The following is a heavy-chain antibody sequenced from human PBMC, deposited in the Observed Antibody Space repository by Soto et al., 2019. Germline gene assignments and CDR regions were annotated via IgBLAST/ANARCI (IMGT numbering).Heavy chain of an antibody. V-gene: IGHV3-30*04. CDR3: ARVPAYPYFFDL. Sequence: QVQLVESGGGVVQPGRSLRLSCTASGFLFSSYAMHWVRQAPGKGLEWVALISFDGTNKDYADFVRGRFTVSRDNSKNTLFLQMNGLRAEDTAVYYCARVPAYPYFFDLWGQGTLVTVSS. J-gene: IGHJ4*02. CDR1: GFLFSSYA. CDR2: ISFDGTNK.